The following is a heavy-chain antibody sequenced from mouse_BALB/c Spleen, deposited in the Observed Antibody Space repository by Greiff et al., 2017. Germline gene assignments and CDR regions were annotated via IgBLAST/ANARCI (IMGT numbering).Heavy chain of an antibody. Sequence: LQESGPELVKPGASVKMSCKASGYTFTSYVMHWVKQKPGQGLEWIGYINPYNDGTKYNEKFKGKATLTSDKSSSTAYMELSSLTSEDSAVYYCARGLLVWSYYFDYWGQGTTLTVSS. D-gene: IGHD2-10*02. CDR3: ARGLLVWSYYFDY. CDR2: INPYNDGT. V-gene: IGHV1-14*01. CDR1: GYTFTSYV. J-gene: IGHJ2*01.